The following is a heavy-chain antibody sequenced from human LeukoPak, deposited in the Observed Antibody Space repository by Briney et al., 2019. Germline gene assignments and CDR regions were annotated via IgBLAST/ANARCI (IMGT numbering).Heavy chain of an antibody. CDR1: GGSISSSSYY. CDR3: ARLTKNESGSFRFGKKKRGYIDV. CDR2: IYYSGST. J-gene: IGHJ6*03. V-gene: IGHV4-39*07. Sequence: NPSETLSLTCTVSGGSISSSSYYWGWIRQPPGKGLEWIVSIYYSGSTNYNPSLKSRVTISVDTSKNQFSLKLSSVTAPDTAVYYCARLTKNESGSFRFGKKKRGYIDVWRKGTTVTISS. D-gene: IGHD3-16*02.